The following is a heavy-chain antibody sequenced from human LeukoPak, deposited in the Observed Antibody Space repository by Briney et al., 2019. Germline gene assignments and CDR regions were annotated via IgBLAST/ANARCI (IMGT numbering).Heavy chain of an antibody. CDR3: ARGATAARKNVFAP. Sequence: ASVKVSCKASGYTFTSYAMHWVRQAPGQRLEWMGWINAGNGNTKYSQKFQGRVTITRDTSASTAYMELSSLRAEDTAVYCWARGATAARKNVFAPWGQGTLVTVPS. CDR1: GYTFTSYA. D-gene: IGHD6-25*01. V-gene: IGHV1-3*01. J-gene: IGHJ5*02. CDR2: INAGNGNT.